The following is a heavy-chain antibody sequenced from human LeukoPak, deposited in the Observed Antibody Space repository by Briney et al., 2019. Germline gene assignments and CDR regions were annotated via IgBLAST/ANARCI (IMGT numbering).Heavy chain of an antibody. CDR3: ARDRGQRSFDWSPTYVFDI. J-gene: IGHJ3*02. V-gene: IGHV4-39*07. D-gene: IGHD3-9*01. Sequence: MASETLSLTCTVSGGSISSSSFYWGWIRQSPGKGLEWIGTIYYSGGTYYNPSLKSRILISVDTSKNQFSLKLNSITAADTAVYYCARDRGQRSFDWSPTYVFDIWGQGTMVTVSS. CDR2: IYYSGGT. CDR1: GGSISSSSFY.